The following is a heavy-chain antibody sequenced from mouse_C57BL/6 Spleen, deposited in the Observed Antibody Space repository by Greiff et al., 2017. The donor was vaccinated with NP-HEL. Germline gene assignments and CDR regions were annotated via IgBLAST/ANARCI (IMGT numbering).Heavy chain of an antibody. CDR2: ILPGSGST. J-gene: IGHJ1*03. Sequence: QVQLQQSGAELMKPGASVKLSCKATGYTFTGYWIEWVKQRPGHGLEWIGEILPGSGSTNYNEKFKGKATFTADTSSNTAYMQLSGLTTEDSAIYYCARGYYGYEYFDVWGTGTTVTVSS. D-gene: IGHD2-2*01. V-gene: IGHV1-9*01. CDR1: GYTFTGYW. CDR3: ARGYYGYEYFDV.